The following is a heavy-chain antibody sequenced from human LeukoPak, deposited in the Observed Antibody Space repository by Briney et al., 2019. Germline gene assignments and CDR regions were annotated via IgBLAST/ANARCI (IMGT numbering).Heavy chain of an antibody. CDR1: GGTFSSYA. V-gene: IGHV1-69*13. CDR3: ARDQGYSSGWYHY. Sequence: SVKVSCKASGGTFSSYAISWVRQAPGQGLEWMGGIIPIFGTANYAQKFQGRVTIAADESTSTAYMELSSLRSEDTAVYYCARDQGYSSGWYHYWGQGTLVTVSS. D-gene: IGHD6-19*01. CDR2: IIPIFGTA. J-gene: IGHJ4*02.